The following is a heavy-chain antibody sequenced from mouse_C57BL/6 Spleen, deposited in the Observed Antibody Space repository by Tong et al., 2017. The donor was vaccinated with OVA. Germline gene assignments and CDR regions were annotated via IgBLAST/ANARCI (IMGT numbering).Heavy chain of an antibody. J-gene: IGHJ4*01. CDR3: AREGYDYDGAMDY. Sequence: EVQLQESGGGLVKPGGSLKLSCAASGFTFSSYAMSWVRQTPEKRLEWVATISDGGSYTYYPDNVKGRFTISRDNAKNNLYLQMSHLKSEDTAMYYCAREGYDYDGAMDYWGQGTSVTVSS. CDR1: GFTFSSYA. D-gene: IGHD2-4*01. CDR2: ISDGGSYT. V-gene: IGHV5-4*01.